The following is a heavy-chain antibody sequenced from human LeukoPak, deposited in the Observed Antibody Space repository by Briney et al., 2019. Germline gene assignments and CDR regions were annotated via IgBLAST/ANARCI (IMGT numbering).Heavy chain of an antibody. Sequence: SVKVSCKASGGTFSSYAISWVRQAPGQGLEWMGGIIPIFGTANYAQKFQGRVTITADESTSTAYMELSSLRSEDTAVYYCARGGGASSYYYYYMDVWGKGTTVTVSS. CDR3: ARGGGASSYYYYYMDV. D-gene: IGHD1-26*01. J-gene: IGHJ6*03. CDR1: GGTFSSYA. CDR2: IIPIFGTA. V-gene: IGHV1-69*01.